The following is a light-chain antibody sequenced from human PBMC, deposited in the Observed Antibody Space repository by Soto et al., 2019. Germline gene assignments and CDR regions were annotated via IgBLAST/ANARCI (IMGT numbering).Light chain of an antibody. V-gene: IGKV3-20*01. J-gene: IGKJ1*01. Sequence: EIVLTQSPGTLSLSPGERATLSCRASQSVSNSYLAWYQQKPGQAPRLLIHGASSRATGIPDRFSGSGSGTDFTLTISRLEPEDFAVYYCQQYGSSSWTFGQGTKVDIK. CDR1: QSVSNSY. CDR2: GAS. CDR3: QQYGSSSWT.